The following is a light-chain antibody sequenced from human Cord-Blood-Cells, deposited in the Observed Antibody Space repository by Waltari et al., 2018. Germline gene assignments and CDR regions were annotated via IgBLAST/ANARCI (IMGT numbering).Light chain of an antibody. CDR2: GAS. J-gene: IGKJ5*01. CDR1: PSVSIN. V-gene: IGKV3-15*01. CDR3: RQYNNWPPIT. Sequence: DIVLTQSLAPLSVFLGERATLSCRASPSVSINLAWYQQKPGQAPRLPIYGASTTATGTPAMFSGSVSGTEVTLTISSLQSEDFAVYYCRQYNNWPPITSGQGTRLAMK.